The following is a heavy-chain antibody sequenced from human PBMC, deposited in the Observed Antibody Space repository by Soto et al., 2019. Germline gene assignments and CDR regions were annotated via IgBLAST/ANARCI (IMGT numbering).Heavy chain of an antibody. J-gene: IGHJ5*02. CDR2: IIPIFGTA. V-gene: IGHV1-69*13. CDR1: GGTFSSYA. D-gene: IGHD6-19*01. Sequence: SVKVSCKASGGTFSSYAISWVRQAPGQGLEWMGGIIPIFGTANYAQKFQGRVTITADESTSTAYMELSSLRSEDTAVYYCAREGAVPGPGGNWFDPWGQGTLVTVSS. CDR3: AREGAVPGPGGNWFDP.